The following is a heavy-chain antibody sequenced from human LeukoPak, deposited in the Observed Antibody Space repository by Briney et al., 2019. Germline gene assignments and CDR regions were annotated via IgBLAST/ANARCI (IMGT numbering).Heavy chain of an antibody. CDR1: GFTFSDYW. D-gene: IGHD4-23*01. CDR2: IKQDGSEK. Sequence: QLWGSLRLSFAASGFTFSDYWIDLVRQAPGKGLEWVANIKQDGSEKNYLDSVKGRFTISRDNAKNSLYLQMNNLRAEDTAVYYCARNRGWQQFDYWGQGTLVTVSS. CDR3: ARNRGWQQFDY. J-gene: IGHJ4*02. V-gene: IGHV3-7*01.